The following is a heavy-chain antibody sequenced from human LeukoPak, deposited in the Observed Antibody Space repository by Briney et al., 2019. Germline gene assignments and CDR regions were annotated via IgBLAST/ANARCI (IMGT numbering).Heavy chain of an antibody. CDR2: ISAYEGNT. V-gene: IGHV1-18*01. CDR1: GYTFSTHG. CDR3: ARTLGGLTVERATGLDL. Sequence: ASVTVSFTSSGYTFSTHGVTWVRQAPGQGLEWMGWISAYEGNTNYAQKFQDRVTMTTHTSTSTAYMELRSLTSDDTAVYYCARTLGGLTVERATGLDLWGRGSLVTVSS. D-gene: IGHD5-24*01. J-gene: IGHJ2*01.